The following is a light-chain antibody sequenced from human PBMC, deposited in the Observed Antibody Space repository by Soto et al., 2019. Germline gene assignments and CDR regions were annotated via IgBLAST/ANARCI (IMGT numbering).Light chain of an antibody. CDR2: VAS. V-gene: IGKV3-15*01. Sequence: EIVMTQSPATLSVSPGERATLSCRASQSVSSNLAWYQQKPGQTPKLLIYVASTRATGIAARFSGSGSGTEFTLTISRLQSEDFAVYYCQQYNVWPLTFGGGTKVEFK. CDR3: QQYNVWPLT. CDR1: QSVSSN. J-gene: IGKJ4*01.